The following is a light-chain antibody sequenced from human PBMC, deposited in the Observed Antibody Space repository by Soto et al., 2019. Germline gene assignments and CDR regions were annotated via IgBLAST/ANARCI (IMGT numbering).Light chain of an antibody. CDR1: ESISRW. J-gene: IGKJ1*01. CDR2: HGS. V-gene: IGKV1-5*01. CDR3: QQYNTYLS. Sequence: DIQMTQSPSTLSASVGNRVTISCRASESISRWLAWYQQKPGKAPTLLIYHGSSLESGVPSRFSGSGSGTEFTLTISSLQPDDVATYYCQQYNTYLSFGQGTKVEIK.